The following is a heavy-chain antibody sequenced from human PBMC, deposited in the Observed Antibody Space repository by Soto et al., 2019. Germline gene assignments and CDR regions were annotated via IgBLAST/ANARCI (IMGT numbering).Heavy chain of an antibody. V-gene: IGHV4-30-4*01. CDR1: GGSISSGDYY. J-gene: IGHJ6*02. D-gene: IGHD3-22*01. CDR2: IYYSGST. Sequence: PSETLSLTCTVSGGSISSGDYYWSWIRQPPGKGLEWIGYIYYSGSTYYNPSLKSRVTISVDTSKNQFSLKLSSVTAADTAVYYCARGRGSGYYSWGYYYYGMDVWGQGTTVTVSS. CDR3: ARGRGSGYYSWGYYYYGMDV.